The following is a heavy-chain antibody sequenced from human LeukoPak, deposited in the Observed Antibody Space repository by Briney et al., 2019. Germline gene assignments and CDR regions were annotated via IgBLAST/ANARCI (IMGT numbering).Heavy chain of an antibody. J-gene: IGHJ4*02. D-gene: IGHD5-12*01. CDR1: GYTFTGYY. CDR2: INPNSGGT. V-gene: IGHV1-2*02. CDR3: ARDRVTGGYDAHFDY. Sequence: GASVKVSCKASGYTFTGYYMHWVRQAPGQGLEWMGWINPNSGGTNYAQKFQGRVTMTRDTSISTAYMELSRLRSDDTAVYYCARDRVTGGYDAHFDYWGQGTLVTVSS.